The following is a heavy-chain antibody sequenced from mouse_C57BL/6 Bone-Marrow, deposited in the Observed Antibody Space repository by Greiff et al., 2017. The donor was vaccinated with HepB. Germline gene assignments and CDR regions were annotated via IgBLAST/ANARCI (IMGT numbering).Heavy chain of an antibody. D-gene: IGHD2-3*01. CDR1: GYTFTGYW. CDR2: ILPGSGST. CDR3: AREDGYSFFAY. J-gene: IGHJ3*01. Sequence: QVQLQQSGAELMKPGASVKLSCKASGYTFTGYWIEWVKQRPGHGLEWIGEILPGSGSTNYNEKFKGKATFTADTSSNTAYMQLSSLTTEDSDIYYCAREDGYSFFAYWGQGTLVTVSA. V-gene: IGHV1-9*01.